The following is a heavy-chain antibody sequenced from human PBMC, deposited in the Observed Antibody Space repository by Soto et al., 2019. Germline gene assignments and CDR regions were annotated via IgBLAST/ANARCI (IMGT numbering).Heavy chain of an antibody. CDR2: IWYDGSNK. D-gene: IGHD6-19*01. J-gene: IGHJ1*01. CDR1: GFTFSSYG. Sequence: GSLRLSCAASGFTFSSYGMHWVRQAPGKGLEWVAVIWYDGSNKYYADSVKGRFTISRDNSKNTLYLQMNSLRAEDTAVYYCAKGVPGIAVAGTGYFQHWGQGT. V-gene: IGHV3-33*06. CDR3: AKGVPGIAVAGTGYFQH.